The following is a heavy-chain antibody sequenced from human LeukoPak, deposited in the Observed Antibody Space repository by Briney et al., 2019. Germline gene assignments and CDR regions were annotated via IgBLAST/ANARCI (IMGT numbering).Heavy chain of an antibody. D-gene: IGHD4-17*01. J-gene: IGHJ4*02. V-gene: IGHV4-59*01. CDR2: IYYSGST. CDR1: GGSISSYY. CDR3: ARLFPGEGESGPSDYFDY. Sequence: PSETLSLTCTVSGGSISSYYWSWIRQPPGKGLEWIGYIYYSGSTNYNPSLKSRVTISVDTSKNQFSLKLSSVTAADTAVYYCARLFPGEGESGPSDYFDYWGQGTLVTVSS.